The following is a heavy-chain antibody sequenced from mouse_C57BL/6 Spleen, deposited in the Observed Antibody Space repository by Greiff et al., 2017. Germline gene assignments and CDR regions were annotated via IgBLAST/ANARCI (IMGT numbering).Heavy chain of an antibody. V-gene: IGHV5-9-1*02. CDR1: GFTFSSYA. J-gene: IGHJ1*03. CDR3: TRVATTVVARYFDV. D-gene: IGHD1-1*01. CDR2: ISSGGDYI. Sequence: EVQVVESGEGLVKPGGSLKLSCAASGFTFSSYAMSWVRQTPEKRLEWVAYISSGGDYIYYADTVKGRLTISRDNARNTLYLQMSSLKSEDTALYYCTRVATTVVARYFDVWGTGTTVTVSS.